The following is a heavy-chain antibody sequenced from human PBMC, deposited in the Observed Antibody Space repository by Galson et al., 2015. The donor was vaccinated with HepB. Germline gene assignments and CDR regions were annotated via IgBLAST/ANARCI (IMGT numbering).Heavy chain of an antibody. V-gene: IGHV3-30*18. Sequence: SLRLSCAASGFTFSSYGMHWVRQAPGKGLEWVAVISYDGSNKYYADSVKGRFTISRDNSKNTLYLQMNSLRAEDTAVYYCAKDSSSWYHDAFDIWGQGTMVTVSS. CDR3: AKDSSSWYHDAFDI. CDR1: GFTFSSYG. J-gene: IGHJ3*02. D-gene: IGHD6-13*01. CDR2: ISYDGSNK.